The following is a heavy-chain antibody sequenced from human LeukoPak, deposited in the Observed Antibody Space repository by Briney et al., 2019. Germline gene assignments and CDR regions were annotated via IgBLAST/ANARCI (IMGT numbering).Heavy chain of an antibody. V-gene: IGHV4-59*08. CDR1: GGSISGHY. CDR2: IYYTGVI. D-gene: IGHD6-6*01. CDR3: ARAARPYYYYYYMDV. J-gene: IGHJ6*03. Sequence: SETLSLTCTVSGGSISGHYWSWIRQPPGKGLEWIGHIYYTGVINYDPSLKSRVTMLVDTSKNQFSLKVTSVTAADTAVYYCARAARPYYYYYYMDVWGKGTTVTVSS.